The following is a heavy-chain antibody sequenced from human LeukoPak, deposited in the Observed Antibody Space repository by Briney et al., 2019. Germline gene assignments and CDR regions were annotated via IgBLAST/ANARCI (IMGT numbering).Heavy chain of an antibody. V-gene: IGHV3-30*04. Sequence: GGSLRLSCAASGFTFSSYAMHWVRQAPGKGLEWVAVVSYDGSSKYYADSVKGRFTISRDNSKNTLYLQMNSLRAEDTAVYYCAKELDDSSGYYAFFGYWGQGTLVTVSS. D-gene: IGHD3-22*01. CDR3: AKELDDSSGYYAFFGY. J-gene: IGHJ4*02. CDR2: VSYDGSSK. CDR1: GFTFSSYA.